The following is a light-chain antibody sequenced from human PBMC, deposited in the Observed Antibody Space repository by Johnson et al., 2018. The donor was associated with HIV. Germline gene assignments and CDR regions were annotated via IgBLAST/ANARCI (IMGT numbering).Light chain of an antibody. J-gene: IGLJ1*01. CDR2: ENN. CDR3: GTVDSSLSAYV. CDR1: SSNIGNNY. Sequence: QSVLTQPPSVSAAPGQKVTISCSGSSSNIGNNYVSWYQQLPGTAPKLLIYENNKRPSGIPDRFSASKSGTSATLGITGLQTGDEADYYCGTVDSSLSAYVFGTGTKVTVL. V-gene: IGLV1-51*02.